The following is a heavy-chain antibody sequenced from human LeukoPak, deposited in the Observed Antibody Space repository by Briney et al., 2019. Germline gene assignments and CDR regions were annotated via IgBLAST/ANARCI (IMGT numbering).Heavy chain of an antibody. CDR3: VRESVYYDSSAYYNVFDY. V-gene: IGHV3-21*01. J-gene: IGHJ4*02. D-gene: IGHD3-22*01. CDR1: GFTFSSHS. Sequence: PGGSLRLSCAASGFTFSSHSMNWVRQAPGKGLEWVSVITSSSDYIYYADSLKGRFTVSRDNAKNSLYLQLNSLRAEDTAVYYCVRESVYYDSSAYYNVFDYWGQGTLVTVSS. CDR2: ITSSSDYI.